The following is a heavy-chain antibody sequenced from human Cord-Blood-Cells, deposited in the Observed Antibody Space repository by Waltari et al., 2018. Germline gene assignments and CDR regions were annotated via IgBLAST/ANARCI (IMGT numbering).Heavy chain of an antibody. D-gene: IGHD3-3*01. CDR2: INHSGST. CDR1: GGSFSGYY. J-gene: IGHJ5*02. CDR3: ASGPPSSYYDPNWFDP. Sequence: QVQLQQWGAGLWKPSETLSLTCAVYGGSFSGYYWSWIRQPPGKGLEWIGEINHSGSTNYNPSLKSRVTISVDTSKNQFSLKLSSVTAADTAVYYCASGPPSSYYDPNWFDPWGQGTLVTVSS. V-gene: IGHV4-34*01.